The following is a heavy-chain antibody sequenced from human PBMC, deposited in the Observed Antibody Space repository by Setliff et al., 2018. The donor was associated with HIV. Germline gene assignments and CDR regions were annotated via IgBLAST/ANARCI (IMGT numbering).Heavy chain of an antibody. CDR1: GYTFTSYA. J-gene: IGHJ4*02. CDR3: ARAPSRPYYFDY. CDR2: INAGNGNT. Sequence: ASVKVSCKASGYTFTSYAMHWVRQAPGQRLEWMGWINAGNGNTKYSQKFQGRVTITRDTSASTAYMELSSLRSEDTAVYYCARAPSRPYYFDYWGQGTLVTVSS. V-gene: IGHV1-3*01. D-gene: IGHD2-2*01.